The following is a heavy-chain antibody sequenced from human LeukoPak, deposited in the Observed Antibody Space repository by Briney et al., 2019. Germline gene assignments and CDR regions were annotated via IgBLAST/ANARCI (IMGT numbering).Heavy chain of an antibody. Sequence: SETLSLTCAVYGGSFSGYYWSWIRQPPGKGLEWIGEINHSGSTNYNPSLKSRVTISVDTSKNQFSLKLSSVTAADTAVYYCARDIDGDLFSWGQGTLVTVSS. V-gene: IGHV4-34*01. D-gene: IGHD2-21*01. CDR3: ARDIDGDLFS. CDR1: GGSFSGYY. CDR2: INHSGST. J-gene: IGHJ5*02.